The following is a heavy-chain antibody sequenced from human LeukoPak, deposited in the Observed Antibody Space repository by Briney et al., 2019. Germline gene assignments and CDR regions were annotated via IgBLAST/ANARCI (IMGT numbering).Heavy chain of an antibody. Sequence: SETLSLTCTVSGGSISSSSYYWGWIRQPPGKGLEWIGSIYHSGSTYYNPSLKSRVTISVDTSKNQFSLKLSSVTAADTAVYYCARAPGAYGRYDYWGQGTLVTVSS. CDR3: ARAPGAYGRYDY. D-gene: IGHD3-10*01. CDR2: IYHSGST. V-gene: IGHV4-39*07. J-gene: IGHJ4*02. CDR1: GGSISSSSYY.